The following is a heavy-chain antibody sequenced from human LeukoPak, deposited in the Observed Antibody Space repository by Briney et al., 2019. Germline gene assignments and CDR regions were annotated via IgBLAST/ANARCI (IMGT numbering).Heavy chain of an antibody. J-gene: IGHJ5*02. Sequence: PGGSLRLSCAASGFAFSSYAMSWVRQAPGKGLEWVSAISGSGGSTYYADSVKGRFTISRDNSKNTLYLQMNSLRAEDTAVYYCAKTRGYYDSIFSDNWFDPWGQGTLVTVSS. CDR3: AKTRGYYDSIFSDNWFDP. D-gene: IGHD3-22*01. V-gene: IGHV3-23*01. CDR1: GFAFSSYA. CDR2: ISGSGGST.